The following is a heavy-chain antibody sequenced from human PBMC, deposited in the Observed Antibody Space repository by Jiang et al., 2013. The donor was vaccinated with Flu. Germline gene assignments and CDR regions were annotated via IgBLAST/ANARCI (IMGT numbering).Heavy chain of an antibody. CDR3: ARAQRIAAAEYYFDY. D-gene: IGHD6-13*01. V-gene: IGHV2-70*01. J-gene: IGHJ4*02. CDR1: GFSLSTSGMC. Sequence: TFSGFSLSTSGMCVSWIRQPPGKALEWLALIDWDDDKYYSTSLKTRLTISKDTSKNQVVLTMTNVDPVDTATYYCARAQRIAAAEYYFDYWGQGTLVTVSS. CDR2: IDWDDDK.